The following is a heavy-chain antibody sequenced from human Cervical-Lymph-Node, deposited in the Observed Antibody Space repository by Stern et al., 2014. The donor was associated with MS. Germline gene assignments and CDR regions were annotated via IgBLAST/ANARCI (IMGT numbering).Heavy chain of an antibody. CDR3: ARGPPGLERLDY. CDR1: GGTFSSYA. CDR2: IIPNFGNT. Sequence: VQLVESGAEVKKPGASVKVSCKASGGTFSSYAISWVRQAPGQGLEWMGGIIPNFGNTNYAQKFQGRVTITADESTSTAYMELSSLRSEDTAVYYCARGPPGLERLDYWGQGTLVTVSS. J-gene: IGHJ4*02. V-gene: IGHV1-69*01. D-gene: IGHD1-1*01.